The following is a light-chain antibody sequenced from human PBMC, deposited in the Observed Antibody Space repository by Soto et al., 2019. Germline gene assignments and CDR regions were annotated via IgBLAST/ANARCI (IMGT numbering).Light chain of an antibody. CDR2: QVS. V-gene: IGKV2-30*01. Sequence: DVVMTQSPLSLSVTLGQPASISCRSSQGLVYSDGNTCLNWFNQSPGQSPMRLIYQVSNRDSGVPDRVSGSGSGTHYTLNISGVEAEDVGIYSCVQGTLWPWTVGQGPKVEIK. CDR1: QGLVYSDGNTC. J-gene: IGKJ1*01. CDR3: VQGTLWPWT.